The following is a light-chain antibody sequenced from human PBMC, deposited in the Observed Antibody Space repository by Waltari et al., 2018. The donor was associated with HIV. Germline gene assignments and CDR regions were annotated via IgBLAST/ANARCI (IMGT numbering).Light chain of an antibody. CDR1: SSDVGSYNY. CDR2: DVS. J-gene: IGLJ3*02. Sequence: QSSLTQPRSVSGSPGQSVTISCSGTSSDVGSYNYVSWYQQHPGQAPKVLIYDVSKRPSGVPYRFSGSKSGKTASLTISGRQAEDDADYYCCSYAGMYTWVFGGGTKLTVL. V-gene: IGLV2-11*01. CDR3: CSYAGMYTWV.